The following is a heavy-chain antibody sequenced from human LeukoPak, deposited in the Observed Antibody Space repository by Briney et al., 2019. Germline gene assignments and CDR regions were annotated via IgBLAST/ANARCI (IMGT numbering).Heavy chain of an antibody. D-gene: IGHD6-19*01. CDR1: GFTVSSNY. CDR2: IYSGGST. J-gene: IGHJ5*02. CDR3: ARGPGIAVAGTNYNWFDP. V-gene: IGHV3-53*01. Sequence: GGSLRLSCAASGFTVSSNYMSWVRQAPGKGLEWVSVIYSGGSTYYADSVKGRFTISRDNSKNTLYLQMNSLRAEDTAVYYCARGPGIAVAGTNYNWFDPWGQGTLVTVSS.